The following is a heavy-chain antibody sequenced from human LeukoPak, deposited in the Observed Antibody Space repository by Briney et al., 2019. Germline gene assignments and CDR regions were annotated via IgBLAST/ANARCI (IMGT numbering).Heavy chain of an antibody. CDR3: AKGTGYCDSSGYDPFDI. CDR1: GFTFSSYG. CDR2: ISNDGSKK. D-gene: IGHD3-22*01. V-gene: IGHV3-30*18. J-gene: IGHJ3*02. Sequence: PGGSLRLSCAASGFTFSSYGMHRVRQAPGKGLDWVAVISNDGSKKYYADSVKGRFTISRDNSKNTLYLQMNSLRAEDTAVYYCAKGTGYCDSSGYDPFDIWGQGTMVTVSS.